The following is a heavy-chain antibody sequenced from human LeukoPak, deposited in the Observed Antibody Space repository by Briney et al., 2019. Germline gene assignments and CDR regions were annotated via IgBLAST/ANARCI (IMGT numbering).Heavy chain of an antibody. V-gene: IGHV3-21*01. CDR1: GFTFSSYS. J-gene: IGHJ4*02. CDR2: ISSSSSYI. D-gene: IGHD5-24*01. CDR3: ARPLGGYND. Sequence: GGTLRLSCAASGFTFSSYSMNWVRQAPGKGLEGVSSISSSSSYIYYADSVKGRFTISRDNAKNSLYLQMNSLRAEDTAVYYCARPLGGYNDWGQGTLVTVSS.